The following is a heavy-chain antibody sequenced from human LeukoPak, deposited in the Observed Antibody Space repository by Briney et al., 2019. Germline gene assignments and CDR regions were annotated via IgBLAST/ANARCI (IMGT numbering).Heavy chain of an antibody. Sequence: ASVKVSCKASGYTFTSYDINWVRQATGQGLEWMGRIIPILGIANYAQKLQGRVTITADKSTSTAYMELSSLRSEDTAVYYCAREWQQLDYYYYGMDVWGQGTTVTVSS. V-gene: IGHV1-69*04. CDR2: IIPILGIA. CDR1: GYTFTSYD. J-gene: IGHJ6*02. CDR3: AREWQQLDYYYYGMDV. D-gene: IGHD6-13*01.